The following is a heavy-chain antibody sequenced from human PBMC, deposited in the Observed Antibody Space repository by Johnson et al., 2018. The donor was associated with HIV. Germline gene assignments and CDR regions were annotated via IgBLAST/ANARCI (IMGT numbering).Heavy chain of an antibody. Sequence: VQLVESGGGLVQPGRSLRLSCAASGFTFDDYAMHWVRQAPGKGLEWVSGIGTAGDTYYPGSVKGRFTISRDNSKNTLYLQMNSLRAEDTAVYYCAKSGLFVLVVYAPDVFDIWGQGTMVTVSS. CDR1: GFTFDDYA. D-gene: IGHD2-8*02. J-gene: IGHJ3*02. V-gene: IGHV3-9*01. CDR3: AKSGLFVLVVYAPDVFDI. CDR2: IGTAGDT.